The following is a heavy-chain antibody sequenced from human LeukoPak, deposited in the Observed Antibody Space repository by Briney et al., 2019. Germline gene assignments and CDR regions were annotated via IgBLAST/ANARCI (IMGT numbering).Heavy chain of an antibody. CDR3: ARVGQQHNWFDP. CDR2: ISASGNT. D-gene: IGHD6-13*01. Sequence: KSSETLSLTCTVSGGSIGNYYWSWIRQPAGKGLEWIGRISASGNTNYNPSLKSRVTMSVDTSKNQFSLKLSSVTAADTAVYYCARVGQQHNWFDPWGQGTLVTVSS. V-gene: IGHV4-4*07. J-gene: IGHJ5*02. CDR1: GGSIGNYY.